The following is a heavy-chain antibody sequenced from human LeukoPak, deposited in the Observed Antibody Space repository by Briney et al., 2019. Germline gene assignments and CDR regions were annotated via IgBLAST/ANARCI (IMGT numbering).Heavy chain of an antibody. CDR1: GGSISSGGYY. CDR3: ARTSFSRYYFDY. CDR2: IYYSGST. Sequence: SETLSLTCTVSGGSISSGGYYWSWIRQHPGKGLEWIGYIYYSGSTYYNPSLKSRVTISVDTSKNQFSLKLSSVTAADTAVYYCARTSFSRYYFDYWGQGTLVTVSS. J-gene: IGHJ4*02. V-gene: IGHV4-31*03.